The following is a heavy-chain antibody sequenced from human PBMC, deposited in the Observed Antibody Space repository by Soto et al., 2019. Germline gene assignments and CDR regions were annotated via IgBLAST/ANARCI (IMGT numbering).Heavy chain of an antibody. CDR1: GIPVSSNY. D-gene: IGHD3-3*01. J-gene: IGHJ6*01. V-gene: IGHV3-53*04. CDR2: LHSGGDT. Sequence: EVQLVESGGGLVQPGGSLRLSCVASGIPVSSNYMTWVRQAPGKGLEWVSVLHSGGDTYYANSVKGRFTISRHDSTNTLFLQMNSLSVEDTAVYYCARDGPYYDASRMDVW. CDR3: ARDGPYYDASRMDV.